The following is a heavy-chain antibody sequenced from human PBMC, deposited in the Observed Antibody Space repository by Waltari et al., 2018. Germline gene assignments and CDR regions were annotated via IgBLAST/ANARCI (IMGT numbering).Heavy chain of an antibody. D-gene: IGHD3-22*01. J-gene: IGHJ4*02. CDR1: GFTVSSNY. V-gene: IGHV3-53*01. CDR3: ARGPHYDSSGIHY. Sequence: EVQLVESGGGLIQPGGSLRLSCAASGFTVSSNYMSWVRQAPGKGLEWVAGIYSGGSTYYADSGKGRFTISRDNSKNTLYLQMNSLRAEDTAVYYCARGPHYDSSGIHYWGQGTLVTVSS. CDR2: IYSGGST.